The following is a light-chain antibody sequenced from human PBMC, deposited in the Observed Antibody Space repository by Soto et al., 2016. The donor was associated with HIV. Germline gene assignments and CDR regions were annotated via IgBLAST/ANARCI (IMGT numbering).Light chain of an antibody. CDR3: QQHGNLPHT. V-gene: IGKV1-12*01. Sequence: DIQMTQSPSSVSASVGDRVTITCRASQAISSWLAWYQQKPGKAPNLVIYAASSLQVGVPSRFSGSGSGTDFNLTISSLQPEDIATYYCQQHGNLPHTFGGGTKVEI. CDR2: AAS. CDR1: QAISSW. J-gene: IGKJ4*01.